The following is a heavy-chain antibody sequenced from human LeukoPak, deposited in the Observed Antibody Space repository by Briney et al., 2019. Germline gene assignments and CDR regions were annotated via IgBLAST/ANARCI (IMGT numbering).Heavy chain of an antibody. CDR3: ARVRGPYDTLGYLEY. J-gene: IGHJ4*02. CDR1: GGSISSSNW. V-gene: IGHV4-4*02. D-gene: IGHD3-22*01. Sequence: PSETLSLTCAVSGGSISSSNWWSWVRQPPGKGLEWIGEIYHSGSTNYNPSLTSRVTMSVDTSKNQFSLKLSSVSAADTAVYYCARVRGPYDTLGYLEYWGQGTLVTVSS. CDR2: IYHSGST.